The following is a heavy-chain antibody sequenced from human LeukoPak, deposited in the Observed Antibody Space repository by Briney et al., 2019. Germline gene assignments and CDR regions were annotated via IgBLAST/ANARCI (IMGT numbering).Heavy chain of an antibody. V-gene: IGHV3-23*01. CDR3: AINLQH. CDR1: GFTFGT. J-gene: IGHJ4*02. D-gene: IGHD1-1*01. CDR2: ISGSGDRT. Sequence: GGSLRLSCAASGFTFGTMSWVRQAPGKGLEWVSAISGSGDRTYYSDSVKGRFTISRDNSKNTVYLQMNSLRAEDTAVYYCAINLQHWGQGTLVTVSS.